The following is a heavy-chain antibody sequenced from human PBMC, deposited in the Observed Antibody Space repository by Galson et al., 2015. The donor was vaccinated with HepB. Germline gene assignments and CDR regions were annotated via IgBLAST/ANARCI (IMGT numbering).Heavy chain of an antibody. CDR1: GFTFSGYG. CDR3: ARYNGDSGFDY. CDR2: ISYDGSNK. J-gene: IGHJ4*02. Sequence: SLRLSCAASGFTFSGYGMHWDRQAPAKGLEWVVVISYDGSNKYYADSVKGRFTISRDNSKNTMYLQMNSLRAEDTAMYYCARYNGDSGFDYWGQGALVTVPS. V-gene: IGHV3-33*01. D-gene: IGHD4-17*01.